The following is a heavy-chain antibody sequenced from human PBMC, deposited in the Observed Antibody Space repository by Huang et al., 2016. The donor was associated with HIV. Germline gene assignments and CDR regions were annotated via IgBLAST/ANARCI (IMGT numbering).Heavy chain of an antibody. CDR3: ARGRYCSGGSCRKDAFDI. Sequence: QVQLQQWGAGLLKPSETLSLTCAVYGGSFSGYYWSWIRQPPGKGLEWIGEINHGGSTNDTPSLKSRVTISVDTSKNQFSLKLSSVTAADTAVYYCARGRYCSGGSCRKDAFDIWGQGTMVTVSS. D-gene: IGHD2-15*01. CDR2: INHGGST. CDR1: GGSFSGYY. J-gene: IGHJ3*02. V-gene: IGHV4-34*01.